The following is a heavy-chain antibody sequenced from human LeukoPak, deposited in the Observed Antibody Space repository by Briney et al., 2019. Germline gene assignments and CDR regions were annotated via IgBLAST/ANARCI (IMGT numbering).Heavy chain of an antibody. CDR1: GFSFSSYA. Sequence: GESLPLSCGASGFSFSSYAISWVGPAPGKGLEWVSSLSGSGDNTYYAASVTGRLTISTVNSKKTPFLQMNSLRAEDTAVFYCAKRCGYTTGWFFDFWGQGTLVTVSS. V-gene: IGHV3-23*01. J-gene: IGHJ4*02. D-gene: IGHD6-19*01. CDR2: LSGSGDNT. CDR3: AKRCGYTTGWFFDF.